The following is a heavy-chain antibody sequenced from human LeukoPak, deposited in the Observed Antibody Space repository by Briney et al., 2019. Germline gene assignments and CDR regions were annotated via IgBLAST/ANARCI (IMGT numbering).Heavy chain of an antibody. CDR2: ISWDGGST. V-gene: IGHV3-43*01. Sequence: QPGRSLRLSCAASGVTFDDYTMHWVRQAPGKDLEWVFLISWDGGSTYYADSVKSRFTISRDNSKNSLYLQMNSLRTEDTALYYCAKDMTGAGYSYGYDFDYWGQGTLVTVSS. J-gene: IGHJ4*02. D-gene: IGHD5-18*01. CDR3: AKDMTGAGYSYGYDFDY. CDR1: GVTFDDYT.